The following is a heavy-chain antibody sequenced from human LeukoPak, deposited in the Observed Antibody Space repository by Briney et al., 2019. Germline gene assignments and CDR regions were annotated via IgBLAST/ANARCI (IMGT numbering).Heavy chain of an antibody. CDR2: ISWNSGNI. CDR3: AKGTDSSSWYPFDP. D-gene: IGHD6-13*01. CDR1: GFTFYDYA. J-gene: IGHJ5*02. V-gene: IGHV3-9*01. Sequence: GGSLRLSCAASGFTFYDYAMHWVRHVPGKGLEWVSGISWNSGNIDYADSMKGGFTIYRDNAKDSVYLQMHSLRAEDTGLYYCAKGTDSSSWYPFDPWGQGTIVSVCS.